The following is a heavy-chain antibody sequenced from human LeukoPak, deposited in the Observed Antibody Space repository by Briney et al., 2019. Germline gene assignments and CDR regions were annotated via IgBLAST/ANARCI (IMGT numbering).Heavy chain of an antibody. CDR1: GFTVSSNY. D-gene: IGHD3-10*01. J-gene: IGHJ4*02. CDR2: IYSGGST. V-gene: IGHV3-66*01. CDR3: ARGRDGSGSYHY. Sequence: QSEGSLRLSCAASGFTVSSNYMSWVRQAPGKGLEWVSVIYSGGSTYYADSVKGRFTISRDNSKNTLYLQMNSLRAEDTAVYYCARGRDGSGSYHYWGQGTLVTVSS.